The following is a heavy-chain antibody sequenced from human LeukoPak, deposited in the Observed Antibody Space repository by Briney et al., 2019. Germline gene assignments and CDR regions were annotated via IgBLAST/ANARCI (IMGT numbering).Heavy chain of an antibody. CDR3: VKGVVVAASVWEYFQH. Sequence: GGSLRLSCSASGFTFSNYAMHWVRQAPGKGLEYVSIINSNGGSTYYTDSVKGRFTISRDNAKNTLYLQMSGLRAEDTAVYYSVKGVVVAASVWEYFQHWGQGTLVTVSS. J-gene: IGHJ1*01. CDR1: GFTFSNYA. CDR2: INSNGGST. D-gene: IGHD2-15*01. V-gene: IGHV3-64D*06.